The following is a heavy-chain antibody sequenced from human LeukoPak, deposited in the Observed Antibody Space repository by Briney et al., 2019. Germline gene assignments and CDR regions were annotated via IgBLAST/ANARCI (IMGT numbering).Heavy chain of an antibody. CDR3: ARDMDLRRGSGSYYNV. V-gene: IGHV4-61*02. J-gene: IGHJ4*02. D-gene: IGHD3-10*01. CDR1: GGSISSGSYY. CDR2: ICTSGST. Sequence: SQTLSLTCTVSGGSISSGSYYWSWIRQPAGKGLEWIGRICTSGSTNYNPSLKSRVTISVDTSKNQFSLKLSSVTAADTAVYYCARDMDLRRGSGSYYNVWGQGTLVTVSS.